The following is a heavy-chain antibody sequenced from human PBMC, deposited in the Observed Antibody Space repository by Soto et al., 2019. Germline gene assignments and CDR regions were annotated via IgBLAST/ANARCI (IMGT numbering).Heavy chain of an antibody. V-gene: IGHV3-15*01. CDR2: IKSKTDGGTT. Sequence: EVQLVESGGGLVKPGGSLRLSCAASGFTFSNAWMSWVRQAPGKGLEWVSRIKSKTDGGTTDYAAPVKGRFTISRDDSKNTLYLQMNSLKTEDTAVYYCTTRRYNWNDVSFDYWGQGTLVTVSS. J-gene: IGHJ4*02. D-gene: IGHD1-20*01. CDR3: TTRRYNWNDVSFDY. CDR1: GFTFSNAW.